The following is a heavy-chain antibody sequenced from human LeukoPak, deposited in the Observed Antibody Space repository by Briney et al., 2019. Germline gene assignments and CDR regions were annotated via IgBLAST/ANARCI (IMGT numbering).Heavy chain of an antibody. D-gene: IGHD5-18*01. J-gene: IGHJ4*02. CDR1: GGSITSSSYY. V-gene: IGHV4-39*07. CDR3: ARAPAMVTRLRLSPKYFDY. CDR2: IYYSGST. Sequence: PSETLSLTCTVSGGSITSSSYYWGWIRQPPGNGLEWIGSIYYSGSTYYNPSLKSRVTISVDTSKNQFSLKLSSVTAADTAVYYCARAPAMVTRLRLSPKYFDYWGQGTLVTVSS.